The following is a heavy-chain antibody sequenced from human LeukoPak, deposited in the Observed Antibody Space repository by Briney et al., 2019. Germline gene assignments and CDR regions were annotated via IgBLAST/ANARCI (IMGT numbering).Heavy chain of an antibody. CDR1: GFTIRDHA. CDR3: TRARQWLVRWFEP. J-gene: IGHJ5*02. CDR2: LRIKAYGGTT. V-gene: IGHV3-49*03. D-gene: IGHD6-19*01. Sequence: GGSLRLSCTASGFTIRDHAISWLRHAPGKGPEWDGFLRIKAYGGTTEYAASVKGRFTISRDDSRSISYLQMNSLKAEDTVLYYGTRARQWLVRWFEPWGQGTLVTVSS.